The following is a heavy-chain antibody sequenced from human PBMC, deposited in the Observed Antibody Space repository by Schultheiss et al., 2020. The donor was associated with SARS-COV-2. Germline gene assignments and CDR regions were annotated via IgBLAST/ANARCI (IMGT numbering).Heavy chain of an antibody. J-gene: IGHJ2*01. CDR2: ISSSSSYT. D-gene: IGHD2-2*01. CDR3: ARAGLMMYQLLLYFDL. CDR1: GFTFSSYS. Sequence: GESLKISCAASGFTFSSYSMNWVRQAPGKGLEWVSSISSSSSYTNYADSVKGRFTISRDNAKNSLYLQMNSLRAEDTAVYYCARAGLMMYQLLLYFDLWGRGTLVTVSS. V-gene: IGHV3-21*04.